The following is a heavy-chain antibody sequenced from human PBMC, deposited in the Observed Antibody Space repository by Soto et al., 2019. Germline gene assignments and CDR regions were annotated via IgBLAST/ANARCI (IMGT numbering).Heavy chain of an antibody. CDR1: GYTFTNND. Sequence: ASVKVSCKASGYTFTNNDVSWVRQATGQGLEWMGWMNPGSGDTGYAQKVQCRVTMTRNISIATAYMELNSLTSEDRAIYYCARRESFGSLNWFAPGGQETLVTVSS. V-gene: IGHV1-8*02. D-gene: IGHD5-18*01. CDR3: ARRESFGSLNWFAP. J-gene: IGHJ5*02. CDR2: MNPGSGDT.